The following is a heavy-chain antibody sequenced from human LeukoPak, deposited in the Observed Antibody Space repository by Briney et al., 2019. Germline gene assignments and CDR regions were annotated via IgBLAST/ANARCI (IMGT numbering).Heavy chain of an antibody. CDR3: ARDWIAAAGNWAFDI. V-gene: IGHV7-4-1*02. CDR2: INTNTGNP. Sequence: ASVKVSCKASGYTFTSYGISWVRQAPGQGLEWMGWINTNTGNPTYAQGFTGRFVFSLDTSVSTAYLQISSLKAEDTAVYYCARDWIAAAGNWAFDIWGQGTMVIVSS. J-gene: IGHJ3*02. CDR1: GYTFTSYG. D-gene: IGHD6-13*01.